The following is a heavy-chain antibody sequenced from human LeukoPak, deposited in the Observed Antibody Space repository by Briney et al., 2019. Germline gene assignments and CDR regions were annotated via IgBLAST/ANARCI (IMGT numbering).Heavy chain of an antibody. CDR1: GLTFSSYG. CDR3: AKNVLGSGSYSWYFDL. J-gene: IGHJ2*01. V-gene: IGHV3-23*01. CDR2: STGSGGTT. D-gene: IGHD1-26*01. Sequence: GGSLRLSCAASGLTFSSYGLSWVRQAPAKGLEWVSSSTGSGGTTHADSVRGRFTISRDNSKSTLCLQMNSLRVEDTAVYYCAKNVLGSGSYSWYFDLWGRGTLVTVST.